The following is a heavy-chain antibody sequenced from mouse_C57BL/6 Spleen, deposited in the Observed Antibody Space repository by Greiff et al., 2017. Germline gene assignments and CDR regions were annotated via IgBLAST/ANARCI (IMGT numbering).Heavy chain of an antibody. CDR2: FYPGSGSI. J-gene: IGHJ3*01. Sequence: QVQLQQSGAELVKPGASVKLSCKASGYTFTAYTIHRVKQRSGQGLEWIGWFYPGSGSIKYNEKFKDKVTLTANKSSSTIYMELSRLTSEDSAVYFCARHEEVTIYDGYYPFAYWGQGTLVTVSA. V-gene: IGHV1-62-2*01. CDR1: GYTFTAYT. D-gene: IGHD2-3*01. CDR3: ARHEEVTIYDGYYPFAY.